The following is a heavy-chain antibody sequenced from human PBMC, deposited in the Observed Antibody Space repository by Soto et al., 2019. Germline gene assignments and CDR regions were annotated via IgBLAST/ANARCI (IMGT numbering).Heavy chain of an antibody. CDR2: IWYDGSNK. CDR1: GFTFSSYG. CDR3: ERDPGKSGHYSDSSGYNRIRDANWYFDL. V-gene: IGHV3-33*01. D-gene: IGHD3-22*01. J-gene: IGHJ2*01. Sequence: QVQLVESGGGVVQPGRSLRLSCAASGFTFSSYGMHWVRQAPGKGLEWVAVIWYDGSNKYYADSVKGRFNISRDNSKNKLNLQMSSLRAEDTAVYYCERDPGKSGHYSDSSGYNRIRDANWYFDLWGRGTLVTVSS.